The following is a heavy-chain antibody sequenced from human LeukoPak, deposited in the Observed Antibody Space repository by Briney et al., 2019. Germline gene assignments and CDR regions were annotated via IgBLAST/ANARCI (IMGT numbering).Heavy chain of an antibody. D-gene: IGHD2-15*01. Sequence: GRSLRLSCATSGFIFDDYAMHWVRQAPGKGLEWVSGISWNSGSIGYADSVKGRFTISRDNAKNSLYLQMNSLRAEDMALYYCEKACGGTCSDAFDIWGQGTMVTVSS. CDR3: EKACGGTCSDAFDI. CDR2: ISWNSGSI. J-gene: IGHJ3*02. V-gene: IGHV3-9*03. CDR1: GFIFDDYA.